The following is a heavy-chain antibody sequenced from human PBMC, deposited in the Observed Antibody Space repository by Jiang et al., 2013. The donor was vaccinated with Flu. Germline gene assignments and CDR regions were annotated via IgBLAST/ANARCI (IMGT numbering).Heavy chain of an antibody. CDR1: GYTFTSYG. V-gene: IGHV1-18*01. D-gene: IGHD2-8*01. Sequence: GAEVKKPGASVKVSCKASGYTFTSYGISWVRQAPGQGLEWMGWISAYNGNTNYAQKLQGRVTMTTDTSTSTAYMELRSLRSDDTAVYYCARDGLYCTNGVCYTPFDYWGQGTLVTVSS. J-gene: IGHJ4*02. CDR3: ARDGLYCTNGVCYTPFDY. CDR2: ISAYNGNT.